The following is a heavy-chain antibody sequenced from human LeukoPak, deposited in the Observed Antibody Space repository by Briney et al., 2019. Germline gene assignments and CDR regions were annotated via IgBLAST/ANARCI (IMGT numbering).Heavy chain of an antibody. CDR2: MNPNSGNT. CDR3: ARVQQQLHYMDV. V-gene: IGHV1-8*01. Sequence: ASVKVSCKTSGYTFTSYDINWVRQATGQGLEWMGWMNPNSGNTGYAQKFQGRVTMTRNTSISTAYMELSSLRSEDTAVYYCARVQQQLHYMDVWGKGTTVTVSS. J-gene: IGHJ6*03. CDR1: GYTFTSYD. D-gene: IGHD6-13*01.